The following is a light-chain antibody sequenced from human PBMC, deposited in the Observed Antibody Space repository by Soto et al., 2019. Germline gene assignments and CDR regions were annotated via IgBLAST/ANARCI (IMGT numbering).Light chain of an antibody. CDR2: DAS. CDR3: QQRSNWTRT. CDR1: QSVSSY. J-gene: IGKJ1*01. V-gene: IGKV3-11*01. Sequence: EIVTTQSPATMSLSPGERATLSCRASQSVSSYLAWYQQKPGQAPRLLIYDASNRATGIPARFSVSGSGTDFTLTISSLENEDVAVYYCQQRSNWTRTFGQGTKVDIK.